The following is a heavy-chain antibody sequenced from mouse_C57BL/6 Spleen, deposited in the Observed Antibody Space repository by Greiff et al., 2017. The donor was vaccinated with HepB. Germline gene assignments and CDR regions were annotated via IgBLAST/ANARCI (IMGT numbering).Heavy chain of an antibody. D-gene: IGHD1-1*01. Sequence: QVQLQQSGAELVKPGASVKLSCKASGYTFTSYWMHWVKQRPGQGLEWIGMIHPNSGSTNYDEKFKSKATLTVDKSSSTAYMQLSSLTSEDSAVYYCARVIYYYGSSYGYFDVWGTGTTVTVSS. CDR1: GYTFTSYW. V-gene: IGHV1-64*01. CDR3: ARVIYYYGSSYGYFDV. J-gene: IGHJ1*03. CDR2: IHPNSGST.